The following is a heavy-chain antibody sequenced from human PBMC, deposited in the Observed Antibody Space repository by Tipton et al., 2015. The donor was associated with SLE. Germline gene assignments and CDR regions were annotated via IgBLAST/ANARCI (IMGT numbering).Heavy chain of an antibody. J-gene: IGHJ5*02. D-gene: IGHD2-8*01. Sequence: TLSLTCSVSGDSVSSGSSYWNWIRQPAGKGLEWIGRIYTSGTTYYNPSLKSRVTISIDTSKNQFSLKLSSVTAADTAVYYCARHDTNYGRNWFDPWGQGTLVTVSS. CDR1: GDSVSSGSSY. V-gene: IGHV4-61*02. CDR2: IYTSGTT. CDR3: ARHDTNYGRNWFDP.